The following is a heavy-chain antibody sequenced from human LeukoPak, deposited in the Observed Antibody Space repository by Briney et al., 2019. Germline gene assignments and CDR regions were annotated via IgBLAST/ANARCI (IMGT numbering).Heavy chain of an antibody. CDR3: ARGRVVRGVIPYDY. CDR2: IYYSGSTT. D-gene: IGHD3-10*01. CDR1: GGSIGSGDYY. V-gene: IGHV4-61*08. Sequence: SETLSLTCTVSGGSIGSGDYYWSWIRQPPGKGLEWIGYIYYSGSTTNYNPSLKSRVTISVDTSKNQFSLKLNSVTAADTAVYYCARGRVVRGVIPYDYWGQGTLVTVSS. J-gene: IGHJ4*02.